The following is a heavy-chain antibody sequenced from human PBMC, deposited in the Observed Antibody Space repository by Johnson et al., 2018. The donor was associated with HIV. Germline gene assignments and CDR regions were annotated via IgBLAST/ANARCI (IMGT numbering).Heavy chain of an antibody. CDR1: RFTFSSYG. CDR2: IRYDGSTN. J-gene: IGHJ3*02. CDR3: AKTEDAFDI. Sequence: QVQLVESGGGVVQPGGSLRLSCAASRFTFSSYGMHWVRQAPGKGLEWVAFIRYDGSTNYYADSVKGRFTISRDNSKNTLYLQMNSLRAEDTAVYYCAKTEDAFDIWGQGTMVTVSS. V-gene: IGHV3-30*02.